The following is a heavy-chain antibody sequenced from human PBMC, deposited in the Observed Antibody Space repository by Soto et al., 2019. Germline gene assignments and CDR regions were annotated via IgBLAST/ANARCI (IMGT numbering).Heavy chain of an antibody. D-gene: IGHD5-12*01. CDR3: ARVSGYYLPDY. CDR2: INAGNGNT. J-gene: IGHJ4*02. V-gene: IGHV1-3*05. CDR1: GYTFTNYA. Sequence: QVQLVQSGAEEKKPGASVKVSCKASGYTFTNYATHWVRQAPGQRLEWMGWINAGNGNTKYSQKFHGRVTITRDTSASTAYMELSSQRSEDTAVYYCARVSGYYLPDYWGQGTLVTVSS.